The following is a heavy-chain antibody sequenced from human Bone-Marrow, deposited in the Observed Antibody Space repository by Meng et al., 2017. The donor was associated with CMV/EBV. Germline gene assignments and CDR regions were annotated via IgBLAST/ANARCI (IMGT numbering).Heavy chain of an antibody. CDR3: AREIRGKGSTLDV. CDR1: GHTFTGYY. D-gene: IGHD2/OR15-2a*01. V-gene: IGHV1-2*02. CDR2: INPNSGGT. J-gene: IGHJ6*02. Sequence: ASVKVSCKASGHTFTGYYMHWVRQAPGQGLEWMGWINPNSGGTNYAQKFQGRVTMTRDTSISTAYMELSRLRSDDTAVYYCAREIRGKGSTLDVWGQGTTVTVSS.